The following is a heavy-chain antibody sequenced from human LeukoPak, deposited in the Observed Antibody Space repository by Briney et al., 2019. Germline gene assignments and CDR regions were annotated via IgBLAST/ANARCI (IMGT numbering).Heavy chain of an antibody. V-gene: IGHV3-23*01. CDR2: ISGSGGST. D-gene: IGHD3-3*01. CDR1: GFTFSSYA. CDR3: AKAGRGLRFLEWLVYFDY. J-gene: IGHJ4*02. Sequence: GGSLRLSCAASGFTFSSYAMSWVRQAPGKGLEWVSAISGSGGSTYYADSVKGRFTISRDNSKNTLYLQMNSLRAEDTAVYYCAKAGRGLRFLEWLVYFDYWGQGTLVTVSS.